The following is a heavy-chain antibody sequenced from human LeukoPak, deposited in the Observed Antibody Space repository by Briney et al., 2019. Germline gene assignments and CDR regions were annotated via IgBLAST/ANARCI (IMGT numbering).Heavy chain of an antibody. CDR2: INPNSGGT. V-gene: IGHV1-2*02. D-gene: IGHD6-13*01. CDR1: GYTFTGYY. Sequence: AASVKVSFKASGYTFTGYYMHWVRQAPGQGPEWMGWINPNSGGTNYAQKFQGRVTMTRDTSISTAYMELSRLRSDDTAVYYCARDPGGYWSSSHNWFDPWGQGTLVTVSS. J-gene: IGHJ5*02. CDR3: ARDPGGYWSSSHNWFDP.